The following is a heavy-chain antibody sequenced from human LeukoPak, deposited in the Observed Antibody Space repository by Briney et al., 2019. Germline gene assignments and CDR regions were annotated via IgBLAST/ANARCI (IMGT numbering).Heavy chain of an antibody. D-gene: IGHD1-7*01. CDR3: ARAPGLGLGLNDY. V-gene: IGHV3-30*03. Sequence: GGSLRLSCAASGFTFSSYGMHWVRQAPGKGLEWVAVISYDGSNKYNEDSVKGRFTISRDNSKNTLYLQMNSLRAEDTAVYYCARAPGLGLGLNDYWGQGTLVTVSS. CDR1: GFTFSSYG. J-gene: IGHJ4*02. CDR2: ISYDGSNK.